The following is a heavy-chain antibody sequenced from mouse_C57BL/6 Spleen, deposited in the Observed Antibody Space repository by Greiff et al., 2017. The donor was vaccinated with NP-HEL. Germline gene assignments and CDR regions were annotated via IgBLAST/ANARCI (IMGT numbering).Heavy chain of an antibody. CDR1: GFTFSSYG. CDR3: ARHNYDYDAWFAY. J-gene: IGHJ3*01. V-gene: IGHV5-6*01. CDR2: ISSGGSYT. D-gene: IGHD2-4*01. Sequence: EVQLVESGGDLVKPGGSLKLSCAASGFTFSSYGMSWVRQTPDKRLEWVATISSGGSYTYYPDSVKGRFTISRDNAKNTLYLQMSSLKSEDTAMYYCARHNYDYDAWFAYWGQGTLVTVSA.